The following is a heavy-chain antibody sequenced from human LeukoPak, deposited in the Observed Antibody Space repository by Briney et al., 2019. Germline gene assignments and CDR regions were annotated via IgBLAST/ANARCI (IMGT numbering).Heavy chain of an antibody. J-gene: IGHJ5*01. CDR1: GYTFTGYY. D-gene: IGHD3-16*02. V-gene: IGHV1-2*02. Sequence: GASVKVSCKASGYTFTGYYVHWVRQAPGQGLEWMGWINPDFGVTNYAQNFQGRVTLTRDTSINTAYMELNNLSFDDTAVYYCARDIWSGYVGGSYRANWFDPWGQGTLITVSS. CDR2: INPDFGVT. CDR3: ARDIWSGYVGGSYRANWFDP.